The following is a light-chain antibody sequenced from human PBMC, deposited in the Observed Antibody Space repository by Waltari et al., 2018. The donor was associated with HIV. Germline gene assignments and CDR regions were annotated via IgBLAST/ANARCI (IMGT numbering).Light chain of an antibody. CDR2: DTS. V-gene: IGLV7-46*01. CDR1: TGAVTSGHC. Sequence: QAVVTQEPSLTVSPGGTVTLTCASSTGAVTSGHCPYWFQRRPGQVPKTLLYDTSNRHSGTPARFSGSLLGDKAALTLTGAQFEDEADYFCLLSFNGVVVFGGGTSLTVL. CDR3: LLSFNGVVV. J-gene: IGLJ2*01.